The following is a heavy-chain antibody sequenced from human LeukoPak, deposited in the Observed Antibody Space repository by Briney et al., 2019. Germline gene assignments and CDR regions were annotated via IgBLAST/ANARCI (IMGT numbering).Heavy chain of an antibody. Sequence: GASVKVSCKTSGYTFTRYYMQWVRQAPGHGLEWMGIINPISGATDYAQKFQGRVTMTRDTSTRTVYMELSSLRSEDTAMYYCARLPYRDGVAQDYWGQGTLVTVSP. J-gene: IGHJ4*02. CDR2: INPISGAT. CDR1: GYTFTRYY. V-gene: IGHV1-46*01. D-gene: IGHD3-16*02. CDR3: ARLPYRDGVAQDY.